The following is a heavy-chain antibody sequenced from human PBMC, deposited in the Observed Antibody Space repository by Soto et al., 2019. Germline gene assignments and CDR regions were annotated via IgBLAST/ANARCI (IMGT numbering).Heavy chain of an antibody. V-gene: IGHV3-53*01. Sequence: PGGSLRLSCLVSGFTVTTNYMGWVRQAPGRGLEWVSVMYPGGDIHYSDSVKGRFTISRDTSENTLSLRLYSLTAEDTAVYFCVSRFPAWVCEYWGQGALVIASS. CDR3: VSRFPAWVCEY. CDR1: GFTVTTNY. J-gene: IGHJ4*01. D-gene: IGHD6-13*01. CDR2: MYPGGDI.